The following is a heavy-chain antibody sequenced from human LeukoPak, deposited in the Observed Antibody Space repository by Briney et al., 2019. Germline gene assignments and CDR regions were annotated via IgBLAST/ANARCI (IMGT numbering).Heavy chain of an antibody. J-gene: IGHJ4*02. V-gene: IGHV4-38-2*02. Sequence: SETLSLTCTVSGYSISSGYHWGWIRQPPGKGLEWIGSIYHSGSTCYNPSLKSRVTISVDTSKNQFSLKLSSVTAADTAVYYCARASSGSYYVPDYWGQGTLVTVSS. CDR2: IYHSGST. D-gene: IGHD1-26*01. CDR3: ARASSGSYYVPDY. CDR1: GYSISSGYH.